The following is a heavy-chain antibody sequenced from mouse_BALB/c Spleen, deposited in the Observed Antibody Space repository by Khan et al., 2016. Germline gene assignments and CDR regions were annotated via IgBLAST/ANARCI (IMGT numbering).Heavy chain of an antibody. CDR2: ISDGGAYT. Sequence: EVELVESGGGLVKPGGSLKLSCAASGFTFSDYYMYWVRQTPEKRLEWVATISDGGAYTYYPDSVKGRFTISRDNAKNNLYLQMSSLKSEDTATYYCARTYGNYGYFDVWGAGTTVTVSS. CDR1: GFTFSDYY. D-gene: IGHD1-1*02. V-gene: IGHV5-4*02. CDR3: ARTYGNYGYFDV. J-gene: IGHJ1*01.